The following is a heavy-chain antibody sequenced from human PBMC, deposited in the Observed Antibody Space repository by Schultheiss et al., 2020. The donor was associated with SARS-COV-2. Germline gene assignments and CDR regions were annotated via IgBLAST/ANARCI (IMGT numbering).Heavy chain of an antibody. CDR2: ISYDGSDK. Sequence: GESLKISCAASGFTFSSYGMHWVRQAPGKGLDWVAVISYDGSDKYYANSVKGRFTISRDNSKNTLYLQMNSLRAEDTAVYYCARDLTAVDTAIFYDYYGMDVWGQGTTVTVSS. CDR3: ARDLTAVDTAIFYDYYGMDV. D-gene: IGHD5-18*01. J-gene: IGHJ6*02. V-gene: IGHV3-30*03. CDR1: GFTFSSYG.